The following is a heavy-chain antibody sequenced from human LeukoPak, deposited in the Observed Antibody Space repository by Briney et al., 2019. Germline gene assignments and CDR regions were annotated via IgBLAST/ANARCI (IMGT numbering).Heavy chain of an antibody. V-gene: IGHV1-18*01. Sequence: ASVKVSCKAPGYTFTSYGISWVRQAPGQGLEWMGWISAYNGNTNYAQKLQGRVTMTTDTSTSTAYMELRSLRSDDTAVYYCARADLKDYYDSSGYYLPSSFDYWGQGTLVTVSS. CDR3: ARADLKDYYDSSGYYLPSSFDY. J-gene: IGHJ4*02. CDR1: GYTFTSYG. CDR2: ISAYNGNT. D-gene: IGHD3-22*01.